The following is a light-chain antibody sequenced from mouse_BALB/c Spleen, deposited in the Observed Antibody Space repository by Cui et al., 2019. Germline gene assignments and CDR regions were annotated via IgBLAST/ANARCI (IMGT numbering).Light chain of an antibody. CDR3: QQFTSSPYT. CDR1: SSVNY. J-gene: IGKJ2*03. Sequence: TELTKFPAIMYESLGEKVTMSCRASSSVNYMYWYQQKSEASPKLWIYDTSNLAPGVPARFSGSGSGNSYSLTISSMEGEDAATYYCQQFTSSPYTFGSGTKLEIK. CDR2: DTS. V-gene: IGKV4-50*01.